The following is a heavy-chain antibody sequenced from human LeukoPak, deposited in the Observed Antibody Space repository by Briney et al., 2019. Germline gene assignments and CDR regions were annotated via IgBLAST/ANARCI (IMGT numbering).Heavy chain of an antibody. V-gene: IGHV3-15*01. D-gene: IGHD2-15*01. CDR2: IKSKIDGGTI. J-gene: IGHJ4*02. CDR3: TTRRQDGW. Sequence: ASLRLSCVVSGFTFSDAWMSWVRQAPGKGLEWVGRIKSKIDGGTIDYAAPVKGRFTISRDDSRNTLYLQMNSLKNEDTAVYYCTTRRQDGWWGQGTLVTVSS. CDR1: GFTFSDAW.